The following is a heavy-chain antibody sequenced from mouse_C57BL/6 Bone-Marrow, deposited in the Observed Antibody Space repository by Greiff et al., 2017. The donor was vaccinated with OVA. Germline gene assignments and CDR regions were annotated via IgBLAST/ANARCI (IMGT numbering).Heavy chain of an antibody. Sequence: QVQLQQPGAELVKPGASVKMSCKASGYTFTSYWITWVKQRPGQGLEWIGDIYPGSGSTNYNEKFKGKATLTAEKSSSTAYMQLSSLTSEDSAVYFCARTLGKYWGQGTTLTVSS. J-gene: IGHJ2*01. D-gene: IGHD4-1*01. CDR3: ARTLGKY. V-gene: IGHV1-55*01. CDR2: IYPGSGST. CDR1: GYTFTSYW.